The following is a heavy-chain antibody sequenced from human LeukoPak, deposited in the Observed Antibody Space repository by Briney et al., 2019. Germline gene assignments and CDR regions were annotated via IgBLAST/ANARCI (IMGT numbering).Heavy chain of an antibody. D-gene: IGHD3-10*01. J-gene: IGHJ4*02. Sequence: PGGSLRLSCGASGFTFSSYDMSWVRRAPGKGLEWVSGITYSSGYTYYADSVKGRFTISRDNSRNTLYLQMNSLRAEDTAVYYCAKDPSDLGGSGSNNYFDCWGQGTLVTVSS. V-gene: IGHV3-23*01. CDR2: ITYSSGYT. CDR3: AKDPSDLGGSGSNNYFDC. CDR1: GFTFSSYD.